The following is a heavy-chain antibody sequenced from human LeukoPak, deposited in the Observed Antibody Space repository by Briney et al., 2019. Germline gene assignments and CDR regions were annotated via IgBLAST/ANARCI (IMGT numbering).Heavy chain of an antibody. J-gene: IGHJ6*02. CDR2: ISGSGGST. CDR1: GFIFSNYA. V-gene: IGHV3-23*01. D-gene: IGHD4-17*01. Sequence: GGSLRLSCAASGFIFSNYAMSWVRQAPGKGLEWVSGISGSGGSTYYADSVKGRFTISRDNSKNTLYLQMNSLRAEDTAVYYCAKGNLYGDYYYYYGMDVWGQGTTVTVSS. CDR3: AKGNLYGDYYYYYGMDV.